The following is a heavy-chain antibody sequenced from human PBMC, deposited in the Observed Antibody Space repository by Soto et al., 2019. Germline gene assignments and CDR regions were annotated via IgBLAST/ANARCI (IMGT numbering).Heavy chain of an antibody. J-gene: IGHJ4*02. CDR3: ARTHDSSGYGANHFDY. CDR1: GFSLSTSGTR. Sequence: SGPTLVNPTQTLTLTCTFSGFSLSTSGTRMSWIRQPPGKALEWLARVDWDDDKFYSTSLKTRLTISKDTSKNQVVLIMTNMDPVDTATYYCARTHDSSGYGANHFDYWGQGTLVTVSS. CDR2: VDWDDDK. V-gene: IGHV2-70*04. D-gene: IGHD3-22*01.